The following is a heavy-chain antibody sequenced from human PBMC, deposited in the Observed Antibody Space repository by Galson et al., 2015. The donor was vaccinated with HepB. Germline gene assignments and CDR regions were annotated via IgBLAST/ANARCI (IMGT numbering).Heavy chain of an antibody. Sequence: SVEVSCKASGGTFSSYAISWVRQAPGQGLEWMGGIIPIFGTANYAQKFQGRVTITADESTSTAYMELSSLRSEDTAVYYCARESAGYSSSWYYFDYRGQGTLVTVSS. CDR3: ARESAGYSSSWYYFDY. J-gene: IGHJ4*02. D-gene: IGHD6-13*01. V-gene: IGHV1-69*13. CDR1: GGTFSSYA. CDR2: IIPIFGTA.